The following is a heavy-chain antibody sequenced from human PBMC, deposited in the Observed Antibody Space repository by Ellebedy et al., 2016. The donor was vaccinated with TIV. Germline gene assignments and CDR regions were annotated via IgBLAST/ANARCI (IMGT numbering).Heavy chain of an antibody. D-gene: IGHD3-9*01. CDR3: ARSRLRYFDWLGSDAFDI. CDR2: INHSGST. V-gene: IGHV4-34*01. J-gene: IGHJ3*02. Sequence: SETLSLXCAVYGGSFSGYYWSWIRQPPGKGLEWIGEINHSGSTNYNPSLKSRVTISVDTSKNQFSLKLSSVTAADTAVYYCARSRLRYFDWLGSDAFDIWGQGTMVTVSS. CDR1: GGSFSGYY.